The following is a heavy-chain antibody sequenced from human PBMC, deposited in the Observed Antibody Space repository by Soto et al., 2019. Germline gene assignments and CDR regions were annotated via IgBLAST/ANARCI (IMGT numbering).Heavy chain of an antibody. J-gene: IGHJ4*02. CDR3: ARVTWYSSGWYHDY. CDR1: SGSISSSNW. CDR2: IYHSGST. D-gene: IGHD6-19*01. V-gene: IGHV4-4*02. Sequence: SETLSLTCAVSSGSISSSNWWSWVRQPPGKGLEWIGEIYHSGSTNYNPSLKSRVTISVDKSKNQFSLKLSSVTAADTAVYYCARVTWYSSGWYHDYWGQGTLVTVSS.